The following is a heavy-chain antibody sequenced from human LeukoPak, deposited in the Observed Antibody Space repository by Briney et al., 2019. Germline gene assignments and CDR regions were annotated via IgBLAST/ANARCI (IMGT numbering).Heavy chain of an antibody. V-gene: IGHV3-30-3*01. CDR3: ARGGSSGWVNAFDI. Sequence: GGSLRLSCAASGFTFSSYAMHWVRQAPGKGLEWVAVISYDGSNKYYADSVKGRFTISRDNAKNSLYLQMNSLRAEDTALYHCARGGSSGWVNAFDIWGQGTMVTVSS. CDR1: GFTFSSYA. D-gene: IGHD6-6*01. CDR2: ISYDGSNK. J-gene: IGHJ3*02.